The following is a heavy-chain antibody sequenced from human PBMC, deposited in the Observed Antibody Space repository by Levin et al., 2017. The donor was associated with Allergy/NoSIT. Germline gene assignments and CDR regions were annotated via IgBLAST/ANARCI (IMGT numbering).Heavy chain of an antibody. Sequence: GASVKVSCAASGFTFSNYWMHWVRQAPGKGLEWVSRINSDGSSLSYAGSVKGRFTISRDSAKNTLHLQMNSLRAEDTAVYYCAGVINGYFQYWGQGTRVTVSS. V-gene: IGHV3-74*01. D-gene: IGHD2-8*01. CDR2: INSDGSSL. CDR3: AGVINGYFQY. CDR1: GFTFSNYW. J-gene: IGHJ4*02.